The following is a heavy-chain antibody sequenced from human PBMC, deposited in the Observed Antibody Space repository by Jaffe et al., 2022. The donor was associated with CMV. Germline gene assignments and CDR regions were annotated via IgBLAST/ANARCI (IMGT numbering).Heavy chain of an antibody. CDR3: AWIAGDCGGDCFSYFGS. CDR1: GFTFSKAW. Sequence: EVQLVESGGGLVKPGGSLRLSCAASGFTFSKAWMTWVRQAPGKGLEWVGRIKRKTDGGTIDYAAPVKGRFSISRDDSRNTLYLQINSLKTEDTAVYYCAWIAGDCGGDCFSYFGSWGQGTLVTVSS. CDR2: IKRKTDGGTI. J-gene: IGHJ4*02. V-gene: IGHV3-15*01. D-gene: IGHD2-21*02.